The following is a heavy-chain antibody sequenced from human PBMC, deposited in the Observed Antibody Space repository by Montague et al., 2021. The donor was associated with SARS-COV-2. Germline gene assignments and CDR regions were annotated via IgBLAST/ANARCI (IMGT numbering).Heavy chain of an antibody. J-gene: IGHJ4*02. Sequence: SETLSLTCTVSGGSISSDNYYWDWIRQPAGKGLEWIGSIYYSGSTYYNPSLKSRVTISVDTSKNQFSLKLSSVTAADTAVYYCARSWVQWLLWWYYFDYWGQGTLVTVSS. CDR3: ARSWVQWLLWWYYFDY. CDR1: GGSISSDNYY. CDR2: IYYSGST. D-gene: IGHD6-19*01. V-gene: IGHV4-39*01.